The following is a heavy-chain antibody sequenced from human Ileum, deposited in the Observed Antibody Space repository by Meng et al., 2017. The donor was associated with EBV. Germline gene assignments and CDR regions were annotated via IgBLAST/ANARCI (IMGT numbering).Heavy chain of an antibody. J-gene: IGHJ5*02. V-gene: IGHV4-34*01. Sequence: EHLYQWGAGLLKPSGPLALTRAVYVGFFSGYYWSGIRQSPGKGLEWIGEINHSGSTNYNPSLKSRVTISVDTSKNQFSLKLTSVTAADTAVYYCAREARSSGYHPGIGPWGQGTLVTVSS. CDR1: VGFFSGYY. CDR2: INHSGST. D-gene: IGHD3-22*01. CDR3: AREARSSGYHPGIGP.